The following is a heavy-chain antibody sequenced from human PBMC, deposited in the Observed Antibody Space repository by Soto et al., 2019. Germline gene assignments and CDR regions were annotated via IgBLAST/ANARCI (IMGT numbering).Heavy chain of an antibody. CDR1: GYTFTSYA. CDR3: ARSSGSYWFDP. V-gene: IGHV1-3*01. CDR2: INAGNGNT. Sequence: ASVKVSCKASGYTFTSYAMHWVRQAPGQRLEWMGWINAGNGNTKYSQKFQGRVTITRDASASTAYMELSSLRSEDTAVYYCARSSGSYWFDPWGQGTLVTVSS. J-gene: IGHJ5*02. D-gene: IGHD3-10*01.